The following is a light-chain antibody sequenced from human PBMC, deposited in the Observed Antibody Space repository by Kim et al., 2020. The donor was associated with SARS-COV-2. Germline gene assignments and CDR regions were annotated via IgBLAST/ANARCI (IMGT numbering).Light chain of an antibody. CDR3: NSYTSSSTLV. V-gene: IGLV2-14*03. CDR2: DVS. CDR1: SSDVGGYNY. Sequence: QAITISCTGTSSDVGGYNYVSWYQQHPGKAPKLMIYDVSKRPSGVSSRFSGSKSGNTASLTISGLQAEDEADYYCNSYTSSSTLVFGGGTQLTVL. J-gene: IGLJ3*02.